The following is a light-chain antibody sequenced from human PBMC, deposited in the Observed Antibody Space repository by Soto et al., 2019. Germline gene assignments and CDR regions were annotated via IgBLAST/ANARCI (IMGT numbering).Light chain of an antibody. V-gene: IGKV1-33*01. J-gene: IGKJ3*01. Sequence: DIQMTQSPSSLSASVGDRVTITCQASQDISNYLNWYQQKPGKAPKLLIYDASNLETGVSSRFSGSGSGTDFTLTISSMQVEDISTYSCQLYDNRPPAFGPGKKVVIK. CDR3: QLYDNRPPA. CDR2: DAS. CDR1: QDISNY.